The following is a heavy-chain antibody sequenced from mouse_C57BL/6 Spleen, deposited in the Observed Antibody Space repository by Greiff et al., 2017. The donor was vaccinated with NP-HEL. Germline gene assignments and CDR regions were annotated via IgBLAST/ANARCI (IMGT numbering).Heavy chain of an antibody. CDR2: INPNNGGT. CDR3: AREGLRPFAY. CDR1: GYTFTDYY. V-gene: IGHV1-26*01. D-gene: IGHD2-4*01. Sequence: EVQLQQSGPELVKPGASVKISCKASGYTFTDYYMNWVKQSHGKSLEWIGDINPNNGGTSYNQKFKGKATLTVDKSSSTAYMELRSLTSEDSAVYYCAREGLRPFAYWGQRTLVTVSA. J-gene: IGHJ3*01.